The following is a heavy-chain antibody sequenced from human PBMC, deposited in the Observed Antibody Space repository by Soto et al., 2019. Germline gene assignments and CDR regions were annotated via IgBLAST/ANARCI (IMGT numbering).Heavy chain of an antibody. Sequence: SVKVSCKASGFTFTRSAVQWVRQARGQRLEWIGWIVAGSGNTIYAQKFRERVTISRDMSTSTAYMELSSLRSEDTAVYYCADKGTIGGYYYGMDVWGQGTTVTVSS. V-gene: IGHV1-58*01. CDR2: IVAGSGNT. J-gene: IGHJ6*02. D-gene: IGHD1-26*01. CDR1: GFTFTRSA. CDR3: ADKGTIGGYYYGMDV.